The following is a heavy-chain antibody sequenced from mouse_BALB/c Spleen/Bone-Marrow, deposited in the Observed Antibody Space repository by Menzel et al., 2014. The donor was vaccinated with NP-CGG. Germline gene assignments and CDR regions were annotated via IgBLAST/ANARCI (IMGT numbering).Heavy chain of an antibody. V-gene: IGHV2-2*02. Sequence: QVQLKESGPGLVQPSQSLSIPCTVSGFSLTSYGVHWVRQSPGKGLEWLGVIWSGGSTDYNAAFISRLSISKDNSKSXVFFKMNSLQANDTAIYYCARNQGNYVSWFAYWGQGTLVTVSA. CDR2: IWSGGST. CDR1: GFSLTSYG. CDR3: ARNQGNYVSWFAY. J-gene: IGHJ3*01. D-gene: IGHD2-1*01.